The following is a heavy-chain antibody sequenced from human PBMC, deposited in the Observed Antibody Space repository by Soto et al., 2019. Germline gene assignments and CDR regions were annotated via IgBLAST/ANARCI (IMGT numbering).Heavy chain of an antibody. V-gene: IGHV4-39*01. D-gene: IGHD5-12*01. J-gene: IGHJ4*02. CDR2: IYYSGST. CDR3: ARHARYSGYAFFDY. CDR1: GGSISSSSYY. Sequence: SETLSLTCTVSGGSISSSSYYWGWIRQPPGKGLEWIGSIYYSGSTYYNPSLKSRVTISVDTSKNQFSLKLSSVIAADTAVYYCARHARYSGYAFFDYWGQGTLVTVSS.